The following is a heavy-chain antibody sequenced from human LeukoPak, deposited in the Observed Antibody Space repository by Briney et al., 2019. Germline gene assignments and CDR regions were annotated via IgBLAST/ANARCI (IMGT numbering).Heavy chain of an antibody. V-gene: IGHV3-74*03. J-gene: IGHJ4*02. CDR1: GFTFSSHW. D-gene: IGHD6-13*01. Sequence: GGSLRLSCAASGFTFSSHWMHWVRQAPGKGLVWVSRINTDGSSTTYADSVKGRFTISRDSAKNTVYLQMNSLRAEDTAVYYCARAGYSSSWLESWGQGTLVTVSS. CDR2: INTDGSST. CDR3: ARAGYSSSWLES.